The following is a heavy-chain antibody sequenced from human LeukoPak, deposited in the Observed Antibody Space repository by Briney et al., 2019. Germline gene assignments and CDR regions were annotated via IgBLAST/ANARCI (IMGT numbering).Heavy chain of an antibody. D-gene: IGHD2-21*02. CDR2: ISSSSTTI. CDR3: ARDGRCGGDCYAS. V-gene: IGHV3-48*02. CDR1: GFTFSTYN. J-gene: IGHJ4*02. Sequence: GGSLRLSCAASGFTFSTYNMNWVRQAPGKGLEWVSYISSSSTTIYNADSVKGRFTISRDNAKNSLYLQMDSLRDDDTAVYYCARDGRCGGDCYASWGQGTLVTVSS.